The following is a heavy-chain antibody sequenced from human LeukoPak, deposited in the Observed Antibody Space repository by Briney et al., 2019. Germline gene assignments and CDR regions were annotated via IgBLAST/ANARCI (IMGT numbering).Heavy chain of an antibody. Sequence: ASVKVSCKASRYTFTHYYMHWVRQPPAQEFEGMGWINPNDGDTNYAPKLQGRVTVTRDTSISTAHMEVSRLRSDDTAVYYCARANFLYCSSSTCLFDYWGQGTLVTVSS. J-gene: IGHJ4*02. CDR3: ARANFLYCSSSTCLFDY. CDR1: RYTFTHYY. V-gene: IGHV1-2*02. D-gene: IGHD2-2*01. CDR2: INPNDGDT.